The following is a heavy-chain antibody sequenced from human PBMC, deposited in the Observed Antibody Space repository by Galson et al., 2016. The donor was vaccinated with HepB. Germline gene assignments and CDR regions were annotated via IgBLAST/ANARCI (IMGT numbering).Heavy chain of an antibody. V-gene: IGHV1-8*01. D-gene: IGHD1-1*01. CDR1: GYTFTSHD. CDR2: MNPNSGNT. J-gene: IGHJ4*02. CDR3: ARGTRTPDF. Sequence: SVKVSCKASGYTFTSHDVNWVRQATGQGLEWMGWMNPNSGNTGYAQKFQGRVTMTRDTSISTAYMELSSLRSDDTAVYYCARGTRTPDFWGQGTLVTASS.